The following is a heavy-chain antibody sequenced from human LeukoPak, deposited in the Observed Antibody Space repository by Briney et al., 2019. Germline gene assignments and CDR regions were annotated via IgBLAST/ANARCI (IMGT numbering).Heavy chain of an antibody. D-gene: IGHD4/OR15-4a*01. V-gene: IGHV4-39*07. CDR3: AREMTIVRNFDY. Sequence: PSETLSLTCTVSGGSISSSSYYWGWIRQPPGKGLEWIGSIYYSGSTYYNPSLESRVTISVDTSKNQFSLKLSSVTAADTAVYYCAREMTIVRNFDYWGQGTLVTVSS. CDR1: GGSISSSSYY. J-gene: IGHJ4*02. CDR2: IYYSGST.